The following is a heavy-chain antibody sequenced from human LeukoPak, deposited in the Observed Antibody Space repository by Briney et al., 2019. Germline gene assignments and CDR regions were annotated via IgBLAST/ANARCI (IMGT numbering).Heavy chain of an antibody. Sequence: ASVKVSCKASGYSFTSHYMHWVRQAPGQGLEWMGLINPSGSSTLYAQKFQGRVTMTRDMSTTTDYMELSRLRSDDTAVYYCARPTYDSSDYEYFQHWGQGTLVTVSS. CDR1: GYSFTSHY. CDR3: ARPTYDSSDYEYFQH. J-gene: IGHJ1*01. V-gene: IGHV1-46*01. CDR2: INPSGSST. D-gene: IGHD3-22*01.